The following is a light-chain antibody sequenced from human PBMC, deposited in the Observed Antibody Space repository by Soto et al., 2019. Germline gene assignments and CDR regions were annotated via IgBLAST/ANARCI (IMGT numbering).Light chain of an antibody. CDR1: QTISSW. Sequence: EIELTQTPSARSASVGDRVNITCRASQTISSWLAWYQQKPGKAPKLLIYKASTLKSGVPSRFSGSGSGTEFTLTISSLQPDDFATYYCQHYNSYSEAFGQGTKVDIK. J-gene: IGKJ1*01. CDR2: KAS. CDR3: QHYNSYSEA. V-gene: IGKV1-5*03.